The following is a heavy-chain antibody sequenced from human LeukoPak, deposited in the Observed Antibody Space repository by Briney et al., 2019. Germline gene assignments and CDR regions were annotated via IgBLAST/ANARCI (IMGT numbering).Heavy chain of an antibody. CDR1: GFTFDVYA. CDR3: AKAWRSHVDPADY. J-gene: IGHJ4*02. D-gene: IGHD3-16*01. Sequence: PGRSLRLSCAASGFTFDVYAMHWVPQAPGQGLVGVSGISWDSGSIGYADSVKGRFTISRDNAKNSLYLDMHSLSAQDMALFYCAKAWRSHVDPADYWGQGTLVTVSS. V-gene: IGHV3-9*03. CDR2: ISWDSGSI.